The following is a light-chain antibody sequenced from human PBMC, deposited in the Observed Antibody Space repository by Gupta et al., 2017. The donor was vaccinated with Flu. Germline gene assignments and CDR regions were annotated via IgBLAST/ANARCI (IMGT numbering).Light chain of an antibody. Sequence: SYELIQPVAVSVALGQTADITCGGDNIVLKNLHWYQQKPGQAPVLVIYRGSTRPSGIPERFSGSNWGNTATLTISRAKAGDEAEYYCQVWDSSYVFGAGTKVTVL. J-gene: IGLJ1*01. CDR2: RGS. CDR3: QVWDSSYV. CDR1: NIVLKN. V-gene: IGLV3-9*01.